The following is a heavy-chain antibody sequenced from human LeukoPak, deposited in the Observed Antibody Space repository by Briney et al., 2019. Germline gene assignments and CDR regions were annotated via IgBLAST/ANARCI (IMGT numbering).Heavy chain of an antibody. J-gene: IGHJ6*03. D-gene: IGHD1-7*01. CDR2: ISYDGSNK. V-gene: IGHV3-30*04. CDR3: ARGAYNWNLYYYYYMDV. Sequence: GGSLRLSCAASGFTFSSYAMHWVRQAPGKGLEWVAVISYDGSNKYYADSVKGRFTISRDNSKNTLYLQMNSLRAEDTAVYYCARGAYNWNLYYYYYMDVWGKGTTVTVSS. CDR1: GFTFSSYA.